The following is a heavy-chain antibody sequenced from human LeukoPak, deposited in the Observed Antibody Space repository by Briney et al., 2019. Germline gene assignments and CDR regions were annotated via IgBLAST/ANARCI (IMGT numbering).Heavy chain of an antibody. J-gene: IGHJ4*02. CDR2: INPNSGGT. Sequence: GSSVKVSCKASGYTFTGYYMHWVRQAPGQGLEWMGWINPNSGGTNYAQKFQGRVTMTRDTSISTAYMELSRLRSDDTAVYYCASGYYYGSGSYQFDYWGQGTLVTVSS. CDR1: GYTFTGYY. V-gene: IGHV1-2*02. D-gene: IGHD3-10*01. CDR3: ASGYYYGSGSYQFDY.